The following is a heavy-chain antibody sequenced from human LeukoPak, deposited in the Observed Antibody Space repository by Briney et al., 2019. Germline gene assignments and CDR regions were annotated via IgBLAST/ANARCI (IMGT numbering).Heavy chain of an antibody. CDR3: VKVDYVGGGHYFDN. Sequence: GGSLRLSCAAPGFTFSDHYIDWVRQAPGRGLEWVGRIRKKTNGYSTEFAASVKGRFSLSRDDSKNSLYLQMDSLRIEDTAVYYCVKVDYVGGGHYFDNWGQGTLVTVSS. CDR2: IRKKTNGYST. J-gene: IGHJ4*02. D-gene: IGHD3-16*01. V-gene: IGHV3-72*01. CDR1: GFTFSDHY.